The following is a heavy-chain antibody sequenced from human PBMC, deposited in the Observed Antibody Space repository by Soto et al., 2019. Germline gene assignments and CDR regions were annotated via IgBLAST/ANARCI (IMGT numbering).Heavy chain of an antibody. CDR1: GYPFTSYG. J-gene: IGHJ4*02. CDR3: ARDQGVDIVATTVDD. Sequence: GSVKVCYKASGYPFTSYGISLVRQAPGQGLEWMGWISAYSGNTNYAQKLQGRVTMTTDTSTSTAYMELRSLRSDDAAVYYCARDQGVDIVATTVDDWGQGTKVTVSS. CDR2: ISAYSGNT. V-gene: IGHV1-18*01. D-gene: IGHD5-12*01.